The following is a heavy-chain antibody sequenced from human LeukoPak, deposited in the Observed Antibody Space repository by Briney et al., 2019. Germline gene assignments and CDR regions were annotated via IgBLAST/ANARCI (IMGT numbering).Heavy chain of an antibody. CDR1: GFTFSDHY. J-gene: IGHJ6*02. CDR3: ARNLATSYYYYYGMDV. CDR2: TRNKANSYTT. Sequence: PGGSLRLSCAASGFTFSDHYMDWVRQAPGKGLEWVGRTRNKANSYTTEYAASVKGRFTISRDDSKNSLYLQMNSMKTEDTAVYYCARNLATSYYYYYGMDVWGQGTTVTVSS. V-gene: IGHV3-72*01.